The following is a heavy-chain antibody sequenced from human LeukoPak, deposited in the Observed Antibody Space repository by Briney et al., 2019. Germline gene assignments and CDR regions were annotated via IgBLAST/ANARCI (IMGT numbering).Heavy chain of an antibody. J-gene: IGHJ4*02. Sequence: AVKVSLKSTGYTFNHYQISWVRPPPAQGLDWMGFNNVDNGNTNYAQKVQGRVTMTKDTSTSTAYMELRSLRSDDTAVYYCAREARYDVLTNYQPYYFDFWGQGTLVSVSS. V-gene: IGHV1-18*01. CDR2: NNVDNGNT. D-gene: IGHD3-9*01. CDR1: GYTFNHYQ. CDR3: AREARYDVLTNYQPYYFDF.